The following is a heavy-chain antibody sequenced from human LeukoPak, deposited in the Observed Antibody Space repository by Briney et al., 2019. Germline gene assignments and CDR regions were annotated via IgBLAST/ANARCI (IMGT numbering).Heavy chain of an antibody. V-gene: IGHV3-64D*09. CDR3: VKISYFDWYYFDY. D-gene: IGHD3-9*01. CDR1: GFTFRNYA. CDR2: ISSNGGST. Sequence: GGSLRLSCSGSGFTFRNYAMHWVRQAPGKGLEYVSAISSNGGSTYYADSVKGRFTISRDNSKNTLYLQTSSLRAEDTAVYYCVKISYFDWYYFDYWGQGTLVTVSS. J-gene: IGHJ4*02.